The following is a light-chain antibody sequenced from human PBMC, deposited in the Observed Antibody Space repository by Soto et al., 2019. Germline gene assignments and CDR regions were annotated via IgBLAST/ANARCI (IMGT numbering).Light chain of an antibody. J-gene: IGKJ4*01. Sequence: EIVMTQSPATLSVSPGERATVPCRASQSVSNNLAWYQQKAGQAPRLLIYGASTRATGIPARFSGSGYETEFTLTISSLQSEDFAVYYCQQYNNWPLTFGGGTKVGIK. V-gene: IGKV3-15*01. CDR1: QSVSNN. CDR2: GAS. CDR3: QQYNNWPLT.